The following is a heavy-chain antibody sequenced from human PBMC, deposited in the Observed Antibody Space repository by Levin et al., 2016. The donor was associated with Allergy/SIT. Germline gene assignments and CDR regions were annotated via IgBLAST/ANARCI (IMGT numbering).Heavy chain of an antibody. J-gene: IGHJ4*02. CDR3: AREGIQLWLGIDY. D-gene: IGHD5-18*01. Sequence: GGSLRLSCAASGFTFSSYSMNWVRQAPGKGLEWVSSISSSSSYIYYADSVKGRFTISRDNAKNSLYLQMNSLRDEDTAVYYCAREGIQLWLGIDYWGQGTLVTVSS. V-gene: IGHV3-21*01. CDR1: GFTFSSYS. CDR2: ISSSSSYI.